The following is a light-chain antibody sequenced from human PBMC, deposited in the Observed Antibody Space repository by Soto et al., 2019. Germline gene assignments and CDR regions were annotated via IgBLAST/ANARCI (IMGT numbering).Light chain of an antibody. J-gene: IGKJ4*01. CDR1: RSVSSSY. CDR2: DAS. CDR3: QQFSSYPLT. Sequence: EIIMTQSPATLSVSPGERATLSCRASRSVSSSYLAWYQQKPGQAPRLLIYDASSRATGIPDRFSGGGSGTDFTLTISRLEPEDFAVYYCQQFSSYPLTFGGGTKVDIK. V-gene: IGKV3-20*01.